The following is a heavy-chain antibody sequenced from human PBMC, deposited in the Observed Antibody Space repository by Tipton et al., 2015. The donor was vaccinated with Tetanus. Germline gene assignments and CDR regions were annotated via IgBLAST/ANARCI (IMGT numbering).Heavy chain of an antibody. CDR1: GFTFTSHT. Sequence: SLRLSCAASGFTFTSHTIHWVRQALDKGLQWVAVTSPDGNNKFYADSVKGRFAISRDNSKNTLYLQMNSLRAEDTAVYYCARERGRPKFDRWGQGTLVTVTS. CDR3: ARERGRPKFDR. CDR2: TSPDGNNK. V-gene: IGHV3-30*09. J-gene: IGHJ4*02.